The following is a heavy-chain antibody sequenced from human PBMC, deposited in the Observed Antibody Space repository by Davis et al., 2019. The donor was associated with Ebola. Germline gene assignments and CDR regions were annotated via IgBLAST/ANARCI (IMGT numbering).Heavy chain of an antibody. CDR3: ARDRDVLLRQTDY. J-gene: IGHJ4*02. CDR2: ISAYNGNT. CDR1: GYTFTSYA. V-gene: IGHV1-18*01. Sequence: ASVKVSCKASGYTFTSYAMHWVRQAPGQGLEWMGWISAYNGNTNYAQKLQGRVTMTTDTSTSTAYMELRSLRSDDTAVYYCARDRDVLLRQTDYWGQGTLVTVSS. D-gene: IGHD2-15*01.